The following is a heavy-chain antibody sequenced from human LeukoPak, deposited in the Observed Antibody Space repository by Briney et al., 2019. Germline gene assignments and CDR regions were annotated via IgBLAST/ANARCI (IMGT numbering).Heavy chain of an antibody. D-gene: IGHD3-22*01. CDR3: ARDLGGVYDSSGYYNDY. Sequence: GASVKVSCKASGGTFSSYAISWVRQAPGQGLEWMGGIIPIFGTANYAQKFQGRVTITTDESTSTACMELSSLRSEDTAVYYCARDLGGVYDSSGYYNDYWGQGTLVTVSS. CDR1: GGTFSSYA. CDR2: IIPIFGTA. J-gene: IGHJ4*02. V-gene: IGHV1-69*05.